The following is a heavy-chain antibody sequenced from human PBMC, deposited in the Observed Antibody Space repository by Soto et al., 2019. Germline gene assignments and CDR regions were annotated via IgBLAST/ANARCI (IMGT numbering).Heavy chain of an antibody. D-gene: IGHD6-6*01. V-gene: IGHV3-21*01. CDR3: ARVSSSRGYYYGMDV. CDR1: GFTFSSYS. J-gene: IGHJ6*02. CDR2: ISSRSSYI. Sequence: EVQLVESGGGLVKPGGSLRLSCAASGFTFSSYSMNWVRQAPGKGLERVSSISSRSSYIYYADSVKGRFTISRDNAKNSSYLQMNSLRAEDTAVYYCARVSSSRGYYYGMDVWGQETTVTVSS.